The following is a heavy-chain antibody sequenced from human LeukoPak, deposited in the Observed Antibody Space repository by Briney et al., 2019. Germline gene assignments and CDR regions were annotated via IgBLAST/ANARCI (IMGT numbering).Heavy chain of an antibody. Sequence: GGSLRLSCAASGFTFSSYAMSWVRQAPGKGLEWVSAISGSGGSTYYADSVKGRFTISRDNSKNTLYLQMNSLRAEDTAVYYCAKPKAYYDSSGYGVWGQGTLVTVSS. CDR3: AKPKAYYDSSGYGV. CDR1: GFTFSSYA. J-gene: IGHJ4*02. D-gene: IGHD3-22*01. CDR2: ISGSGGST. V-gene: IGHV3-23*01.